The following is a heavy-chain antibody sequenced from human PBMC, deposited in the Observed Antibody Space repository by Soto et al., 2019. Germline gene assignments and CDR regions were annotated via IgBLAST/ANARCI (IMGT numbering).Heavy chain of an antibody. D-gene: IGHD3-10*01. J-gene: IGHJ5*02. V-gene: IGHV4-4*07. CDR3: GKNILGVYYHGSGNANWFDP. CDR1: GFSISSYY. Sequence: SETLSLTCTVSGFSISSYYWSWIRQPVGKGLEWIGRIYTSGSTNYNPSLKSRVTMSVDTSKNQFSLKLNSVTAADTAVYYCGKNILGVYYHGSGNANWFDPWGQGTLVTVSS. CDR2: IYTSGST.